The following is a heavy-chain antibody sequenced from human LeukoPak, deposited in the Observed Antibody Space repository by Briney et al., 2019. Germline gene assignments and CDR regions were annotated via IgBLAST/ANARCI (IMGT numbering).Heavy chain of an antibody. Sequence: GGSLRLSCAASGFTFSSYAMNWVRQAPGKGLQWVSAISTSGGSTYYVDSVKGRFTISRDNSKNTLYLQMNSLRAEDTAIYYCACFPHFDFWSGYDYWGQGTLVTVSS. D-gene: IGHD3-3*01. CDR2: ISTSGGST. CDR1: GFTFSSYA. CDR3: ACFPHFDFWSGYDY. J-gene: IGHJ4*02. V-gene: IGHV3-23*01.